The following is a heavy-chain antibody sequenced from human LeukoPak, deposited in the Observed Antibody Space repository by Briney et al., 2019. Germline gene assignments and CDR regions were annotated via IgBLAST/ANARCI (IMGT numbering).Heavy chain of an antibody. CDR2: INHSGST. J-gene: IGHJ4*02. D-gene: IGHD3-3*01. Sequence: SETLSLTCAVYDVSFSGYYWSWIRQPPGKGLEWIGEINHSGSTNYNPSLKSRVTISLDTSKSQFSLKVRYVTAADTAVYYCARGLNDSWTGENYWGQGTLVTVSS. CDR1: DVSFSGYY. CDR3: ARGLNDSWTGENY. V-gene: IGHV4-34*01.